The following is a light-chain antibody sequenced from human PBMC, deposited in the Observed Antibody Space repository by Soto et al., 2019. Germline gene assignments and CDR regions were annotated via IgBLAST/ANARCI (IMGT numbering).Light chain of an antibody. CDR2: AAS. J-gene: IGKJ1*01. CDR1: QGISNY. CDR3: QKYDSAPPT. V-gene: IGKV1-27*01. Sequence: DIQMTQSPSSLSASVGDRVTITCRASQGISNYLAWYQQKLGKPPKLLIYAASTLQSGVPSRFSGSGSGTDFTLTISSLQPEDVATCYSQKYDSAPPTFGQGTKVDIK.